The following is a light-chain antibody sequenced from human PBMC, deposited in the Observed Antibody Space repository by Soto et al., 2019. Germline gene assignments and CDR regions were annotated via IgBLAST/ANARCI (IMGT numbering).Light chain of an antibody. V-gene: IGKV1-8*01. J-gene: IGKJ2*01. Sequence: AIRMTQSPSSISASTGDRVTITCRASQGISSFLAWYQQKPGKAPKLLIYAAATLQRGAPSRFSASGSGTDFTLTIRRLQSEEFATYFCQQYLSYPYTFGQGTKLEI. CDR1: QGISSF. CDR2: AAA. CDR3: QQYLSYPYT.